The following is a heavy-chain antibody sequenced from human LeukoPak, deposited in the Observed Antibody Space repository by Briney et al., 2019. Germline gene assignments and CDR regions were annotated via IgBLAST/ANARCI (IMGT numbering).Heavy chain of an antibody. J-gene: IGHJ6*04. Sequence: GGSLRPSCAASGFTFNTYEMNWVRQAPGKGLEWLAYISSDGRTTHYADSVKGRFTISRDNAKNSLYLQRNGLRAEDTAVYYCTRVVPAAVAAAGGMDVWGKGTTVTVSS. CDR2: ISSDGRTT. CDR1: GFTFNTYE. D-gene: IGHD6-19*01. V-gene: IGHV3-48*03. CDR3: TRVVPAAVAAAGGMDV.